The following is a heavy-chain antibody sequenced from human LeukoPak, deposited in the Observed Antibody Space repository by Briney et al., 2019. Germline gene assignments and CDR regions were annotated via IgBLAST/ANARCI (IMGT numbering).Heavy chain of an antibody. CDR1: GFTFDDYA. Sequence: GGSLRLSCAASGFTFDDYAMHWVRQAPGKGLEWVSGISWNSGSIGYADSVKGRFTISRDNAKNSLYLQMNSLRAEDTALYYCAKGYCSSTSCYPGGYWGQGTLVTVSS. CDR2: ISWNSGSI. V-gene: IGHV3-9*01. D-gene: IGHD2-2*01. J-gene: IGHJ4*02. CDR3: AKGYCSSTSCYPGGY.